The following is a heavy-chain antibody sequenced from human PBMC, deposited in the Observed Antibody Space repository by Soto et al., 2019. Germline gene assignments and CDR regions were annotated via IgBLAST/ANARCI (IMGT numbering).Heavy chain of an antibody. D-gene: IGHD2-2*02. V-gene: IGHV3-21*01. CDR2: ISSSSSYI. CDR1: GFTFSSYS. J-gene: IGHJ3*02. CDR3: ASTNHLDSPQYPPTVTHDAFDI. Sequence: GGSLRLSCAASGFTFSSYSMNWVRQAPGKGLEWVSSISSSSSYIYYAYSVKGRFTISRDNAKNSLYLQMNSLRAEDTAVYYCASTNHLDSPQYPPTVTHDAFDIWGQGTMVTVSS.